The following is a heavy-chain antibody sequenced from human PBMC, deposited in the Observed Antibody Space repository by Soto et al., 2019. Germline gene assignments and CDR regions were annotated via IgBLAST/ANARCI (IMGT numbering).Heavy chain of an antibody. CDR2: ISGSGGST. V-gene: IGHV3-23*01. CDR3: AKGGLLWLGEGPWFDP. D-gene: IGHD3-10*01. J-gene: IGHJ5*02. CDR1: GFTFSSYA. Sequence: EVQLLESGGGLVQPGGSLRLSCAASGFTFSSYAMSWVRQAPGKGLEWVSAISGSGGSTYYADSVKGRFTICRDNSKNPLYLQMNSLRAEDMAVYYCAKGGLLWLGEGPWFDPWGQGTLVTVSS.